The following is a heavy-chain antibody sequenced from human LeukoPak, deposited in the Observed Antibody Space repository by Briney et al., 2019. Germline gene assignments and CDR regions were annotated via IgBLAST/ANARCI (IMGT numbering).Heavy chain of an antibody. D-gene: IGHD5-12*01. V-gene: IGHV1-69*04. J-gene: IGHJ5*02. CDR1: GGTFSSYA. CDR3: ARSEMATITGNWFDP. Sequence: SVKVSCKASGGTFSSYAISWVRQAPGQGLEWMGRITPILGIANYAQKFQGRVTITADKSTSTAYMELSSLRSGDTAVYYCARSEMATITGNWFDPWGQGTLVTVSS. CDR2: ITPILGIA.